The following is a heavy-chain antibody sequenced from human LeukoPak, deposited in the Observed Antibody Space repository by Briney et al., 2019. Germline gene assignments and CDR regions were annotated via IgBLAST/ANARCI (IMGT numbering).Heavy chain of an antibody. D-gene: IGHD3-3*01. V-gene: IGHV3-53*01. J-gene: IGHJ6*03. CDR1: GFTVSSNY. Sequence: GGSLRLSCAASGFTVSSNYMSWVRQAPGKGLEWVSVISGSGGSAYYADSVKGRFTISRDNAKNSLYLQMNSLRAEDTAVYYCAREKRYDFWSGYSYYYYYYMDVWGKGTTVTVSS. CDR3: AREKRYDFWSGYSYYYYYYMDV. CDR2: ISGSGGSA.